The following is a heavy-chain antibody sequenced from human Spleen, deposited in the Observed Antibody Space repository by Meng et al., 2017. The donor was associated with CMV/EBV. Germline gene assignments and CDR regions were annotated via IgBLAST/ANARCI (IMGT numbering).Heavy chain of an antibody. J-gene: IGHJ4*02. Sequence: ASVKVSCKASGYTFTAHYFHWVRQAPGQGLEWMGWIHPHRGDTGYAQKFQGRVTMTRNTSISTAYMDLSSLRSDDTAVYYCARGPIDSVSNWGQGTLVTVSS. CDR1: GYTFTAHY. CDR3: ARGPIDSVSN. CDR2: IHPHRGDT. D-gene: IGHD2-15*01. V-gene: IGHV1-8*02.